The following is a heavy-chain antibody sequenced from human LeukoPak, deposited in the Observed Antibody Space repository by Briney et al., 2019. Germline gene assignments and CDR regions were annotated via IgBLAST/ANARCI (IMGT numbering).Heavy chain of an antibody. V-gene: IGHV4-34*01. CDR1: GGSFSGYY. D-gene: IGHD6-6*01. Sequence: SETLSLTCAVYGGSFSGYYWSWIRQPPGKGLEWIGEINHSGSTNYNPSLKSRVTISVDTSKNQFSLKLSSVTAADTAVYYCARGLAARPFDYWGQGTLVTVSS. CDR2: INHSGST. CDR3: ARGLAARPFDY. J-gene: IGHJ4*02.